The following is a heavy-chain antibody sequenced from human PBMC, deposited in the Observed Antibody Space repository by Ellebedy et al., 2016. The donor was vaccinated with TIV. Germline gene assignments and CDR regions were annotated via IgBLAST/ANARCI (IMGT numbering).Heavy chain of an antibody. V-gene: IGHV4-59*08. CDR3: ARHVASSSSGSHFDS. D-gene: IGHD3-10*01. J-gene: IGHJ4*02. CDR1: GGSIGRYY. Sequence: GSLRLXXSVSGGSIGRYYWSWIRQSPGKGLEWIGYVFHSGSTNYNPSLKSRVTISVDTSKNQFSLRLNSVTAADTALYFCARHVASSSSGSHFDSWGQGTLVTVSS. CDR2: VFHSGST.